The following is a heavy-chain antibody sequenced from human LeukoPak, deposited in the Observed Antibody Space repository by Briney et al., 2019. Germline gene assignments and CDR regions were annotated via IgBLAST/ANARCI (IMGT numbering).Heavy chain of an antibody. V-gene: IGHV4-34*01. CDR3: ARRKGPIFPFDY. J-gene: IGHJ4*02. D-gene: IGHD1-14*01. Sequence: SETLSLTCAVYGGSFSGYYWFWMRQPPGKGLEWIGQINHTGRTSYNPSLKSRVTYSVDTSKTQFYLKLNSVTAADTAVYYCARRKGPIFPFDYWGQGTLVTVSS. CDR1: GGSFSGYY. CDR2: INHTGRT.